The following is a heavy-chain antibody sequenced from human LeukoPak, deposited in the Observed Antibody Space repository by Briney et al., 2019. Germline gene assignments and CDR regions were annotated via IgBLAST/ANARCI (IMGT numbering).Heavy chain of an antibody. CDR2: ISWNSGSI. CDR3: GLNDAVRNAFDI. J-gene: IGHJ3*02. CDR1: GFTFDDYA. Sequence: PGRSLRLSCAASGFTFDDYAMHWFRQAPGKGLEWVSGISWNSGSIGYADSVKGRFTISRDNAKNSLYLQMNSLRAEDTALYAEGLNDAVRNAFDIWGQGTMVTVSS. V-gene: IGHV3-9*01. D-gene: IGHD1-1*01.